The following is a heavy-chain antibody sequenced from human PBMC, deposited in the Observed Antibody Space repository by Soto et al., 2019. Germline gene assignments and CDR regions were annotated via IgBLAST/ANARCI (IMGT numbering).Heavy chain of an antibody. V-gene: IGHV4-34*01. CDR1: CGSFSGYY. J-gene: IGHJ5*02. Sequence: PSETLSLTCAVYCGSFSGYYWSWIRQPPGKGLEWIGEINHSGSTNYNPSLKSRVTISVDTSKNQFSLKLSSVTAADTAVYYCARGRGSSWYGAYNWFDPWGQGTLVTVS. CDR3: ARGRGSSWYGAYNWFDP. D-gene: IGHD6-13*01. CDR2: INHSGST.